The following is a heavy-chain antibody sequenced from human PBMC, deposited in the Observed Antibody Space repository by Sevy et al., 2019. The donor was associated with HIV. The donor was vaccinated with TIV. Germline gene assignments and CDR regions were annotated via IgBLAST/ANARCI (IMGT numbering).Heavy chain of an antibody. Sequence: GGSLRLSCAASGFTFSDYAIHWVRQAPGKGLEWVAFIWYDGSNKYYTDFVKGRFAISRDNSKNTLYLQMKSLGVEDTAVYYCAKLVVPAASNDDILTGYPDLRVNYGMDVWGQGTTVTVSS. CDR1: GFTFSDYA. CDR2: IWYDGSNK. V-gene: IGHV3-30*02. D-gene: IGHD3-9*01. CDR3: AKLVVPAASNDDILTGYPDLRVNYGMDV. J-gene: IGHJ6*02.